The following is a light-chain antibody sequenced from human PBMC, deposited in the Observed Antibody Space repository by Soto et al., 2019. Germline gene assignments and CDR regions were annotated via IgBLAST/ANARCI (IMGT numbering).Light chain of an antibody. CDR1: QSVNSR. CDR3: QQYKDWPPIT. Sequence: ETVMTQSPATLSVSPGERATLSCRASQSVNSRLAWYQQRPGQAPRLVIYDASTRATGIPPRFSGSGSWTDFTLTISSLQSEDFAIYFCQQYKDWPPITFGGGTKVEIK. J-gene: IGKJ4*01. V-gene: IGKV3-15*01. CDR2: DAS.